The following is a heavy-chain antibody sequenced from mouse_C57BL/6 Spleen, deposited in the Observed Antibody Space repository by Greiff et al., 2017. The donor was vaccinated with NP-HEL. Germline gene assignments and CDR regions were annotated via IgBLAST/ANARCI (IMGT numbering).Heavy chain of an antibody. CDR1: GYTFTSYW. Sequence: QVQLQQPGAELVKPGASVKLSCKASGYTFTSYWMHWVKQRPGRGLEWIGRIDPNSGGTKYNEKFKSKATLTVDKPSSTAYMQLSSLTSEDSAVYLCARSEGDGQLRLRGFFDYWGQGTTLTVSS. D-gene: IGHD3-2*02. CDR2: IDPNSGGT. J-gene: IGHJ2*01. V-gene: IGHV1-72*01. CDR3: ARSEGDGQLRLRGFFDY.